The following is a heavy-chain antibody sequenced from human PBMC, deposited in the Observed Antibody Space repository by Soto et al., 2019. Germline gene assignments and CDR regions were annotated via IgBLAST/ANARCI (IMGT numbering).Heavy chain of an antibody. CDR3: ARERIAVAGLYDYYGMDV. J-gene: IGHJ6*02. Sequence: EVQLVESGGGLVQPGGSLRLSCAASGFTVSSNYMSRVRQAPGKGLEWVSVIYSGGSTYYADSVKGRFTISRDNSKNTLYLQMNSLRAEDTAVYYCARERIAVAGLYDYYGMDVWGQGTTVTVSS. V-gene: IGHV3-66*01. D-gene: IGHD6-19*01. CDR2: IYSGGST. CDR1: GFTVSSNY.